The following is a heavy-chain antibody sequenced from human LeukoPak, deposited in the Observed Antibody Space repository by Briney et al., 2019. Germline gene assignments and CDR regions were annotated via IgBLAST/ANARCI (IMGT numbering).Heavy chain of an antibody. V-gene: IGHV3-23*01. CDR1: GFTVSSNY. D-gene: IGHD3-10*01. CDR2: ISGSGGST. Sequence: PGGSLRLSCAASGFTVSSNYMSWVRQAPGKGLEWVSAISGSGGSTYYADSVRGRFTISRDNSKNTLYLQMNSLRAEDTAVYCCAKEGGLWFGEPFDYWGQGTLVTVSS. CDR3: AKEGGLWFGEPFDY. J-gene: IGHJ4*02.